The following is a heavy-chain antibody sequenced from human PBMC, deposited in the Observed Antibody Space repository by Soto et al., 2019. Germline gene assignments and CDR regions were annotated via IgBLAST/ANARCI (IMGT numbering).Heavy chain of an antibody. D-gene: IGHD6-13*01. Sequence: GGSLRLSCAASGFTSSSYGMHWVRQAPGKGLEWVAVISYDGSNKYYADSVKGRFTISRDNSKNTLYLQMNSLRAEDTAVYYCAEFWARIAAAGPDYWGQGTLVTVSS. J-gene: IGHJ4*02. V-gene: IGHV3-30*18. CDR1: GFTSSSYG. CDR3: AEFWARIAAAGPDY. CDR2: ISYDGSNK.